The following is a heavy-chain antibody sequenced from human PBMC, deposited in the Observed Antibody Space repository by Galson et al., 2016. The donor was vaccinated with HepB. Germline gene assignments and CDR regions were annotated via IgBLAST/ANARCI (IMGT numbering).Heavy chain of an antibody. V-gene: IGHV4-31*03. CDR1: GNSISSGVFY. Sequence: TLSLTCSVSGNSISSGVFYWNWIRQHPGKGLEWIGYIYSSGRTYYDPSLKGRITMSLDTSKNHFSLKVRSVTASNAAKYFCARDRGGRVAPFQYWGQGIVVTVSS. CDR2: IYSSGRT. CDR3: ARDRGGRVAPFQY. D-gene: IGHD2-15*01. J-gene: IGHJ4*02.